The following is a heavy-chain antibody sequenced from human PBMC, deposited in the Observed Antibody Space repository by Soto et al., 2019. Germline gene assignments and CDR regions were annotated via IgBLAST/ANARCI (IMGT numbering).Heavy chain of an antibody. J-gene: IGHJ6*03. CDR3: ARPEGYYYYMDV. Sequence: SETLSLTCTVSGGTISSSSYYWGWIRQPPGKGLEWIGSVYYSGSTYYNPSLKSRVTISVDTSKNQFSLKLSSVTAADTAVYYCARPEGYYYYMDVWGKGTTVTVSS. V-gene: IGHV4-39*01. CDR1: GGTISSSSYY. CDR2: VYYSGST.